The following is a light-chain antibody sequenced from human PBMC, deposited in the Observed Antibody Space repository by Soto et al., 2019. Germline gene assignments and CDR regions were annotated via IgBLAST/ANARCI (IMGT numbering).Light chain of an antibody. Sequence: IRLTTTTSTFSPSTGDRVTNSCRASQGISIYLAWYQQRPGKASKLLIYAASTLQSGGPSRFSGSGSGTDFTLTIRCLQSEDGATYDCKQYYSYPYTFGQGTKVDIK. CDR2: AAS. V-gene: IGKV1-8*01. J-gene: IGKJ2*01. CDR3: KQYYSYPYT. CDR1: QGISIY.